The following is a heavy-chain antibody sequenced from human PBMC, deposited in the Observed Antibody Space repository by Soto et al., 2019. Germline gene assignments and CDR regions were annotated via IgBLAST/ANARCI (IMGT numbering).Heavy chain of an antibody. CDR1: GFTFSDYY. J-gene: IGHJ4*02. V-gene: IGHV3-11*06. Sequence: GGSLRLSCAASGFTFSDYYMSWIRQAPGKGLEWVSYISSSSSYTNYADSVKGRFTISRDNAKNSLYLQMNSLRAEDTAVYYCAREYASYYDSSGYYTPYFDYWGQGTLVTVS. CDR2: ISSSSSYT. CDR3: AREYASYYDSSGYYTPYFDY. D-gene: IGHD3-22*01.